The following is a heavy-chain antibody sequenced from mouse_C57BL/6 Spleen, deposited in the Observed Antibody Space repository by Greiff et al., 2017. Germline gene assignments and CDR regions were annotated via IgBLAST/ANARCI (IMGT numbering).Heavy chain of an antibody. Sequence: AASGIDFSRYWMSWVRRAPGKGLEWIGEINPDSSTINYAPSLKDKFIISRDNAKNTLYLQMSKVRSEDTALYYCANNGYYRYFDVWGTGTTVTVSS. J-gene: IGHJ1*03. D-gene: IGHD2-2*01. CDR2: INPDSSTI. CDR3: ANNGYYRYFDV. CDR1: GIDFSRYW. V-gene: IGHV4-1*01.